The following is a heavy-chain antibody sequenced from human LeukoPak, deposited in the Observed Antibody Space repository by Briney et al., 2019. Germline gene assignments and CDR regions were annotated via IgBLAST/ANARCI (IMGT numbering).Heavy chain of an antibody. J-gene: IGHJ4*02. V-gene: IGHV1-2*02. Sequence: ASVKVSCKASGYTFTGYYMHWVRQAPGQGLEWMGWISPNSGGTNYAQKFQGRVTMTRDTSISTAYMELSRLRSDDTAVYYCARDGESGSYGDYWGQGTLVTVSS. CDR3: ARDGESGSYGDY. D-gene: IGHD1-26*01. CDR1: GYTFTGYY. CDR2: ISPNSGGT.